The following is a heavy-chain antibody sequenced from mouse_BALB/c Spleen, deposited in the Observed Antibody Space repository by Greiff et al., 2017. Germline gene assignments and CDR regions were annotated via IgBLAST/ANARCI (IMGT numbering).Heavy chain of an antibody. CDR1: GFTFSSFG. Sequence: EVQRVESGGGLVQPGGSRKLSCAASGFTFSSFGMHWVRQAPEKGLEWVAYISSGSSTIYYADTVKGRFTISRDNPKNTLFLQMTSLRSEDTAMYYCSLMDYWGQGTSVTVSS. V-gene: IGHV5-17*02. J-gene: IGHJ4*01. CDR2: ISSGSSTI. CDR3: SLMDY.